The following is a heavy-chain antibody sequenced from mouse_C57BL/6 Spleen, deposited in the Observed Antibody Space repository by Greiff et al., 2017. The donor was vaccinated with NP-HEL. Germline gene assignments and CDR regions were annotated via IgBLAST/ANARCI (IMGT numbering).Heavy chain of an antibody. CDR3: ARGAQGY. D-gene: IGHD3-2*02. J-gene: IGHJ2*01. Sequence: VQLQQSGAELARPGASVKLSCKASGYTFTSYGISWVKQRTGQGLEWIGEIYPRSGNTYYNEKFKGKATLTADKSSSTAYMELRSLTSEDSAVYFCARGAQGYWGQGTTLTVSS. CDR1: GYTFTSYG. V-gene: IGHV1-81*01. CDR2: IYPRSGNT.